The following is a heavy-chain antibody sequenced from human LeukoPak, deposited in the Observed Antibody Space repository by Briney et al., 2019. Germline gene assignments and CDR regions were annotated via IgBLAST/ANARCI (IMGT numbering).Heavy chain of an antibody. J-gene: IGHJ5*02. D-gene: IGHD6-19*01. CDR2: MYAGGTT. Sequence: PGGSLRLSCAASGVIVSRNFMSWVRQAPGKGLQWVAIMYAGGTTDYSDSVRGRFHISRDSSNNTLSLQINTLSAEDTAVYYCARGYGSGWPLDRWGEGALVTVSS. V-gene: IGHV3-53*01. CDR1: GVIVSRNF. CDR3: ARGYGSGWPLDR.